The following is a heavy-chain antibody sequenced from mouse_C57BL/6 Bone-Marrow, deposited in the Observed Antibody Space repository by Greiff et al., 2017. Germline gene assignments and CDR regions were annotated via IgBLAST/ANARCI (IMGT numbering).Heavy chain of an antibody. CDR3: TPWWFPWFAY. V-gene: IGHV14-4*01. D-gene: IGHD1-1*02. Sequence: VQLQQSGAELVRPGASVKLSCTASGFNIKDDYMHWVKQRPEQGLEWIGWIDPENGDTEYASKFQGKATITADTSSNTAYLQLSSLTSEDTAVYYCTPWWFPWFAYWGQGTLVTVSA. J-gene: IGHJ3*01. CDR2: IDPENGDT. CDR1: GFNIKDDY.